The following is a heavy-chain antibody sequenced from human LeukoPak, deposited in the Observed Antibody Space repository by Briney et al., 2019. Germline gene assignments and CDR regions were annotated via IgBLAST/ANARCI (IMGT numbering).Heavy chain of an antibody. Sequence: PSETLSLTCAVYGGSFSGYYWSWIRQPPGKGLGWIGEINHSGSTNYNPSLQSRVTISVDTSKNQFSLKLSSVTAADTAVYYCAREVTVTTRYNWFDPWGQGTLVTVSS. CDR2: INHSGST. CDR3: AREVTVTTRYNWFDP. V-gene: IGHV4-34*01. J-gene: IGHJ5*02. D-gene: IGHD4-11*01. CDR1: GGSFSGYY.